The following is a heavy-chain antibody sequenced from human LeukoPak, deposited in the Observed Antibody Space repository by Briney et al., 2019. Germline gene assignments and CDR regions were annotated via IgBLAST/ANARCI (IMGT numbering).Heavy chain of an antibody. CDR1: GFTFSSSS. CDR3: AREETAMVFDP. J-gene: IGHJ5*02. D-gene: IGHD3-10*01. CDR2: ISGSSSFI. Sequence: GGSLRLSCAASGFTFSSSSMNWVRQAPGKGLEWVSSISGSSSFICYADSVKGRFTISRDNAKNSLYLQMNSLRAEDTAVFYCAREETAMVFDPWGQGTLVTVSS. V-gene: IGHV3-21*01.